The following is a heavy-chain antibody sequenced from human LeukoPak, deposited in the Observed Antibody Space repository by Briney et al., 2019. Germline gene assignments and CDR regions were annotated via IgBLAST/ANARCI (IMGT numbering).Heavy chain of an antibody. V-gene: IGHV4-30-2*01. CDR1: GGSISSGGYY. CDR2: IYHSGST. J-gene: IGHJ4*02. D-gene: IGHD2-15*01. CDR3: ARSRRYCSGGSCLNTQGFDY. Sequence: SQTLSLTCTVSGGSISSGGYYWSWIRQPPGKGLEWIGYIYHSGSTYYNPSLKSRVTISVDRPKNQFSLKLSSVTAADTAVYYCARSRRYCSGGSCLNTQGFDYWGQGTLVTVSS.